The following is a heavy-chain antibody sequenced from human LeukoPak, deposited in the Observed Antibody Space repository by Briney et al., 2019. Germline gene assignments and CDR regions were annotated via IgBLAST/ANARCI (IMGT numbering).Heavy chain of an antibody. CDR3: AREGYSYGPADY. J-gene: IGHJ4*02. CDR1: GGSFSGYY. D-gene: IGHD5-18*01. CDR2: INHSGST. Sequence: SETLSLTCAVYGGSFSGYYWSWIRRPPGKGLEWIGEINHSGSTNYNPSLKSRVTISVDTSKNQFSLKLSSVTAADTAVYYCAREGYSYGPADYWGQGTLVTVSS. V-gene: IGHV4-34*01.